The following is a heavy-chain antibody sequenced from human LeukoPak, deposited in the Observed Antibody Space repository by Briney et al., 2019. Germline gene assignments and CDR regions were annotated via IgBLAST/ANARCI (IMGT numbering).Heavy chain of an antibody. D-gene: IGHD3-22*01. CDR1: GGSFSGYY. CDR2: INHSGST. J-gene: IGHJ3*02. V-gene: IGHV4-34*01. Sequence: SETLSLTCAVYGGSFSGYYWSWIRQPPGKGLEWIGEINHSGSTNYNPSLKSRVTISVDTSKNQFSLKLSSVTAADTAVYYCASSTMIVVVTKWGAAFDIWGQGTMVTVSS. CDR3: ASSTMIVVVTKWGAAFDI.